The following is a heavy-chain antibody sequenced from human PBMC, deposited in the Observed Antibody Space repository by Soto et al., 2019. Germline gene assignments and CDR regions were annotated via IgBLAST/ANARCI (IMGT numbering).Heavy chain of an antibody. CDR2: INSDGSVS. V-gene: IGHV3-74*02. J-gene: IGHJ6*03. CDR1: GFTFSNYW. D-gene: IGHD2-15*01. CDR3: ARGDCVGGTCYSLAGSFYYYMDV. Sequence: EVQLVESGGGLVQPGGSLRLSCAASGFTFSNYWMYWVRQAPGKGLEWVSRINSDGSVSSHADSVKGRLTISIDNVKNTLYLHMDSLRAEDTAVYYCARGDCVGGTCYSLAGSFYYYMDVWGNGTTVTVFS.